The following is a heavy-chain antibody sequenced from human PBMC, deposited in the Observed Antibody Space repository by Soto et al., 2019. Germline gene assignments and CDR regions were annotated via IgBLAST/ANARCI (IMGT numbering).Heavy chain of an antibody. J-gene: IGHJ6*02. D-gene: IGHD2-8*01. CDR1: GYSFTSYW. V-gene: IGHV5-51*01. CDR2: IYPGDSDT. CDR3: GSHTGMGQSTYYYYGMXX. Sequence: GESLKISCKGSGYSFTSYWIGWVRQMPGKGLEWMGIIYPGDSDTRYSPSFQGQVTISADKSISTAYLQWSSLKASDPAMYNCGSHTGMGQSTYYYYGMXXWGQGTTVTVSS.